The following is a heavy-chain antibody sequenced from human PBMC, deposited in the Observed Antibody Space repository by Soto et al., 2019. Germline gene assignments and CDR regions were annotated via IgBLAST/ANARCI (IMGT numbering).Heavy chain of an antibody. CDR3: AAERAEARGYSYGRTLDD. D-gene: IGHD5-18*01. Sequence: EVHLVESGGGLVQPGGSLRLSCVASGFTFSRHWLHWVRQAPGKGPVWVSRINNDGTTTAYADSVKGRFSISRDNAENTLFLQMNNLRAEYTAVYYCAAERAEARGYSYGRTLDDWGQGSLVAVSS. J-gene: IGHJ4*02. V-gene: IGHV3-74*01. CDR2: INNDGTTT. CDR1: GFTFSRHW.